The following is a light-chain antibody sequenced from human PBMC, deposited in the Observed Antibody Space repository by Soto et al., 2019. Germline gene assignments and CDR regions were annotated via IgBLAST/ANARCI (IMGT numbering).Light chain of an antibody. Sequence: IVLTPSPSTLTLSTGERATLSCRASQSVSSDLAWYQQKPGQAPRPLIYGASTRATGIPDRFSGSGSGTDFTLTIARLEPGDFAVYYCQQYGSSPPITFGQGTRLEI. CDR1: QSVSSD. V-gene: IGKV3-20*01. CDR2: GAS. CDR3: QQYGSSPPIT. J-gene: IGKJ5*01.